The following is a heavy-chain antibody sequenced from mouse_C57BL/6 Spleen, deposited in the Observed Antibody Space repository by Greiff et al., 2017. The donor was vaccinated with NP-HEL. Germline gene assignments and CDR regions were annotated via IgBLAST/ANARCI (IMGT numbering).Heavy chain of an antibody. CDR2: INPSTGGT. J-gene: IGHJ4*01. D-gene: IGHD1-2*01. V-gene: IGHV1-42*01. Sequence: EVQLQQSGPELVKPGASVKISCKASGYSFTGYYMNWVKQSPEKSLEWIGEINPSTGGTTYNQKFKAKATLTVDKSSSTAYMQLKSLTSEDSAVYYCARDPIITTRAMDYWGQGTSVTVSS. CDR1: GYSFTGYY. CDR3: ARDPIITTRAMDY.